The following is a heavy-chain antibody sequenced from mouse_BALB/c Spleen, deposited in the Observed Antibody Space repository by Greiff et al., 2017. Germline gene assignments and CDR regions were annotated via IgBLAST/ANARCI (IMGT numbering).Heavy chain of an antibody. CDR2: INSNGGST. D-gene: IGHD2-1*01. Sequence: EVKLMESGGGLVQPGGSLKLSCAASGFTFSSYGMSWVRQTPDKRLELVATINSNGGSTYYPDSVKGRFTISRDNAKNTLYLQMSSLKSEDTAMYYCARWGNYNYAMDYWGQGTSVTVSS. J-gene: IGHJ4*01. V-gene: IGHV5-6-3*01. CDR1: GFTFSSYG. CDR3: ARWGNYNYAMDY.